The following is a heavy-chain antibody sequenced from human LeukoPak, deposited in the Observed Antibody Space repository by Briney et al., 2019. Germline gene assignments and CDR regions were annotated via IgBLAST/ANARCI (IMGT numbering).Heavy chain of an antibody. D-gene: IGHD2-15*01. CDR2: IDPTDSYT. J-gene: IGHJ4*02. CDR3: ARHGREGFTFPSYFDY. V-gene: IGHV5-10-1*01. CDR1: GSTFTSYW. Sequence: PGESLQISCKCSGSTFTSYWISWVRRLPGKGLEWMGRIDPTDSYTKYSPSFQGHVTISVDKSISTAYLQWSSLKASDIAMYYCARHGREGFTFPSYFDYWGQGTLVTVS.